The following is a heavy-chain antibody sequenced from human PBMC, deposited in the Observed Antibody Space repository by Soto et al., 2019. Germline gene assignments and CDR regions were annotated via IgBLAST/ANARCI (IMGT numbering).Heavy chain of an antibody. V-gene: IGHV3-23*01. Sequence: GGSLRLSCAASGFTFSSFAVSWVRQAPGKGLEWVSSISPNVGSTYYADSVKGRSTISRDNSKNTLYLQMNSLKASDTAMYYCARDSYYTSGNYFTYYTYAMDVWGQGTTVTVSS. CDR2: ISPNVGST. D-gene: IGHD3-10*01. J-gene: IGHJ6*02. CDR1: GFTFSSFA. CDR3: ARDSYYTSGNYFTYYTYAMDV.